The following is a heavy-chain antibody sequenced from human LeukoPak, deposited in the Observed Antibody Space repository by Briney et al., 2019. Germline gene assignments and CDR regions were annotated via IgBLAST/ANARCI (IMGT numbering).Heavy chain of an antibody. Sequence: PSETLSLTCSVYCGSFTGYNWCGLPHSPGRAPQGRAEVNHRVDTNYNPSVKGRVTISVDTSKNQFSLKVTSLTAADTAVYYCARGPSISETGYFDYWGQGTLVTVSS. CDR3: ARGPSISETGYFDY. D-gene: IGHD1-1*01. CDR1: CGSFTGYN. V-gene: IGHV4-34*01. J-gene: IGHJ4*03. CDR2: VNHRVDT.